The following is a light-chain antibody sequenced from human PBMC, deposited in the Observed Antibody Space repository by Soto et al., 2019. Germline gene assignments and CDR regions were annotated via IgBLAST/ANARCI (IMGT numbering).Light chain of an antibody. CDR2: DAS. Sequence: EIVFTQAPETRSVSPGERATLSCRASQSISRTLAWYQQKSGQPPRLLIYDASTRATGFPARFSGSGSGTEFTLTISSLQSEDFAVYYCQQYNNWPLTFGGGTKVDIK. V-gene: IGKV3D-15*01. CDR1: QSISRT. J-gene: IGKJ4*01. CDR3: QQYNNWPLT.